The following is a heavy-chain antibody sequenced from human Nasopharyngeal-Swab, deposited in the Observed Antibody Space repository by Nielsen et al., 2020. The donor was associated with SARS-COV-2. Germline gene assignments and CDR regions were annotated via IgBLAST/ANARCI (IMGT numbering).Heavy chain of an antibody. J-gene: IGHJ6*02. CDR3: ARLGGYVFSGYYYYGIDG. Sequence: GGSLRLSCAASGFTFSSYDMHWVRQATGKGLEWVSAIGTAGDTYYPGSVKGRFTISRENAKDSLYLQINSLRAGETAVYYWARLGGYVFSGYYYYGIDGWGQRTTVTVSS. D-gene: IGHD3-3*01. V-gene: IGHV3-13*01. CDR1: GFTFSSYD. CDR2: IGTAGDT.